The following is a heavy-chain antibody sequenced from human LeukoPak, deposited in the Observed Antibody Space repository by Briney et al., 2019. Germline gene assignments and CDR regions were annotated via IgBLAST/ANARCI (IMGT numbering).Heavy chain of an antibody. V-gene: IGHV4-34*01. CDR3: ARWREYALDY. J-gene: IGHJ4*02. Sequence: SETLSLTCAVYGGSFSGYYWSCIRGPPGKGVEWMGEINHSGSTNYNPSLKSRVTISVDTSKNQFSLKLSSVTAADTAVYYCARWREYALDYWGQGTLVTVSS. CDR2: INHSGST. D-gene: IGHD2-2*01. CDR1: GGSFSGYY.